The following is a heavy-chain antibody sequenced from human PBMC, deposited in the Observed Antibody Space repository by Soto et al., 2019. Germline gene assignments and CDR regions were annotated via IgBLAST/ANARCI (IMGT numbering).Heavy chain of an antibody. CDR2: ISKSDYT. V-gene: IGHV3-21*01. D-gene: IGHD1-1*01. CDR1: GFAFNNYG. Sequence: GGSLRLSCTVSGFAFNNYGINWVRQAPGKGLEWVSSISKSDYTYYSDSVKGRFAISRDNAKSSVSLQMNTLRVEDTAVYYCARDALEQRVFDYWGQGTLVTVSS. J-gene: IGHJ4*02. CDR3: ARDALEQRVFDY.